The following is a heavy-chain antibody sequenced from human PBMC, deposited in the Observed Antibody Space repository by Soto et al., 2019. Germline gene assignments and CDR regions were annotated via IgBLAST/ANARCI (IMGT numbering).Heavy chain of an antibody. Sequence: SGPTLVNPTQTLTLTCTFSGFSLSTSGMRVSWIRQPPGKALEWLARIDWDDDKFYSTSLKTRLTISKDTSKNQVVLTMTNMDPVDTATYYCARISSSSWADAFDIWRQGTMVTVSS. V-gene: IGHV2-70*04. J-gene: IGHJ3*02. CDR3: ARISSSSWADAFDI. D-gene: IGHD6-13*01. CDR1: GFSLSTSGMR. CDR2: IDWDDDK.